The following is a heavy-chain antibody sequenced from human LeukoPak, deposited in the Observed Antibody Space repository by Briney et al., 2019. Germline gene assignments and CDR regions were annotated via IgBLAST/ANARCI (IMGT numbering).Heavy chain of an antibody. D-gene: IGHD3-10*01. V-gene: IGHV3-21*01. CDR3: ARYYGSGSYYTDY. Sequence: GGSLRLSCAASGFTFSSYSMNWVRQAPGKGLEWVSSISSSSSYVYYADSVKGRFTISRDNAKNSLYLQMNSLRAEDTAVYYCARYYGSGSYYTDYWGQGTLVTVSS. CDR1: GFTFSSYS. J-gene: IGHJ4*02. CDR2: ISSSSSYV.